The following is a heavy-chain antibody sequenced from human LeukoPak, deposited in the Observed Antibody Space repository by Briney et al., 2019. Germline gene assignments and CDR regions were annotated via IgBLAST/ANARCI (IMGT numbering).Heavy chain of an antibody. CDR2: ISSSSSTI. J-gene: IGHJ4*02. Sequence: ETGGSLRLSCAVSGFTFTIYSTNWVRQAPGKGLEWVSYISSSSSTIYYAHSVKGRFPISRHNATNSLYLQMNSLRAEDTAVYYCVNVGRMDYWGRGKVVCVSS. CDR3: VNVGRMDY. D-gene: IGHD1-14*01. V-gene: IGHV3-48*01. CDR1: GFTFTIYS.